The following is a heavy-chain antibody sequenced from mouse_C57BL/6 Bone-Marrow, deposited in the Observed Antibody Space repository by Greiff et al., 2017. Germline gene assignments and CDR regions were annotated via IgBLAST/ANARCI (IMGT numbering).Heavy chain of an antibody. CDR1: GYTFTNYW. Sequence: QVQLQQSGAELVRPGTSVKMSCKASGYTFTNYWIGWAKQRPGHGLEWIGDIYPGGGYTNYNEKFKGKATLTADKSSSTAYMQFSSLTSEDSAIYYCARGYYGRYFDVWGTGTTVTVSS. V-gene: IGHV1-63*01. CDR3: ARGYYGRYFDV. J-gene: IGHJ1*03. D-gene: IGHD1-1*01. CDR2: IYPGGGYT.